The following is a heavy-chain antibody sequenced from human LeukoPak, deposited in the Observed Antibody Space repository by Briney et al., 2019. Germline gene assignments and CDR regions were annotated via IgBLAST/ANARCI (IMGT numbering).Heavy chain of an antibody. D-gene: IGHD1-26*01. CDR1: GFIFSTYT. J-gene: IGHJ4*02. V-gene: IGHV3-30*04. CDR3: ARGVLPSGDFFDY. Sequence: GGSLRLSCAASGFIFSTYTMHWVRQAPGKGLEWVGVISYDGSNKYYADSVKGRFTISRDNFKNTLYLQMNSLRAEDTAVYYCARGVLPSGDFFDYWGQGTLVTVSS. CDR2: ISYDGSNK.